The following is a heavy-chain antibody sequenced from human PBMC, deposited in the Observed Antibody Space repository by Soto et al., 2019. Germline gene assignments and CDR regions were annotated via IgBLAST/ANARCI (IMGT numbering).Heavy chain of an antibody. D-gene: IGHD3-22*01. Sequence: SETLSLTCTAHNGSFTDYFWTWIRQSPGKGLEWIGEINHRGGATYNPSLRSRVTISIDTSKNHFSLKLSSLTAADTAVYYCARAYFYDSSGSILPISDSWGQGTLITGSP. CDR1: NGSFTDYF. V-gene: IGHV4-34*01. J-gene: IGHJ4*02. CDR3: ARAYFYDSSGSILPISDS. CDR2: INHRGGA.